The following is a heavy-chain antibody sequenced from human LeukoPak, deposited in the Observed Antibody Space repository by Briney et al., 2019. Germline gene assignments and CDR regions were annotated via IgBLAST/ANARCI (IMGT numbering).Heavy chain of an antibody. CDR2: ISSSGSTI. Sequence: PGGSLRLSCAASGFTFSDYYMSWIRQAPGKGLEWVSYISSSGSTIYYADSVKGRFTISRDNAKNSLYLQMNSLRAEDTAVYYCARDMRWQQLVPGEFDYWGQGTLVTVSS. CDR3: ARDMRWQQLVPGEFDY. D-gene: IGHD6-13*01. V-gene: IGHV3-11*04. CDR1: GFTFSDYY. J-gene: IGHJ4*02.